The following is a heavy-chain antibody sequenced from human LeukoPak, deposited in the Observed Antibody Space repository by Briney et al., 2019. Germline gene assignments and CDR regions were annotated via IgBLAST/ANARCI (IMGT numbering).Heavy chain of an antibody. V-gene: IGHV1-8*01. D-gene: IGHD3-10*01. J-gene: IGHJ4*02. CDR1: GYTFTSDD. CDR3: ARGSAGVIGELWFDY. Sequence: ASVKVSCKASGYTFTSDDINWVRQATGQGLEWMGWMNPNSGNTGYAQKFQGRVTMTRNTSISTAYMELSSLRSEDTAVYYCARGSAGVIGELWFDYWGQGTLVTVSS. CDR2: MNPNSGNT.